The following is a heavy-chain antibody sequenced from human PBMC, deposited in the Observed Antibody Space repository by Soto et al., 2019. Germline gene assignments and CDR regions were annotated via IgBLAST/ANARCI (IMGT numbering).Heavy chain of an antibody. CDR3: ARQTYYYGSGSYYHFDY. D-gene: IGHD3-10*01. CDR1: GYSFTSYW. Sequence: PGESLKISCKGSGYSFTSYWIGWVRQMPGKGLEWMGIIYPGDSDTRYSPSFQGQVTISADKSISTAYLQWSSLKASDTAMYYCARQTYYYGSGSYYHFDYWGQGTLVTVSS. CDR2: IYPGDSDT. J-gene: IGHJ4*02. V-gene: IGHV5-51*01.